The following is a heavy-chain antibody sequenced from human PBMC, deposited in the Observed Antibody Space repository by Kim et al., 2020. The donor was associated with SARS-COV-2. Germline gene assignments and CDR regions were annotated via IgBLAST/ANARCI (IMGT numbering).Heavy chain of an antibody. J-gene: IGHJ5*02. CDR3: ASSAGSYYNFGWFDP. V-gene: IGHV4-31*03. D-gene: IGHD3-10*01. CDR1: GGSISSGGYY. Sequence: SETLSLTCTVSGGSISSGGYYWSWIRQHPGKGLEWIGYIYYSGSTYYNPSLKSRVTISVDTSKNQFSLKLSSVTAADTAVYYCASSAGSYYNFGWFDPWGQGTLVTVSS. CDR2: IYYSGST.